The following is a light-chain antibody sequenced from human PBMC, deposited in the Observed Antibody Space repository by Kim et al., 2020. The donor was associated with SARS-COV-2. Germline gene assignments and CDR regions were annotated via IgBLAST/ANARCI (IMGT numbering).Light chain of an antibody. J-gene: IGKJ1*01. CDR3: QQYADSPPT. V-gene: IGKV3-20*01. CDR2: GIS. CDR1: QSISSIH. Sequence: EIVLTQSPGTLSLSPGERATLSCRASQSISSIHVAWYQQKRGRAPRLIIYGISNRATDIPDRFSGSGAGTVFTLTISRLEPEDFAVYYCQQYADSPPTFGQGTKVDIK.